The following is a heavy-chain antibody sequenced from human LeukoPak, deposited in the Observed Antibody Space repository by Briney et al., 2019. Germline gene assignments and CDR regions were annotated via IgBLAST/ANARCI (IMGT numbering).Heavy chain of an antibody. CDR3: ARSGSSSSWYYFDY. V-gene: IGHV1-2*02. CDR2: INPNSGGT. Sequence: ASVKVSCKASGYTFTGYYVHWVRQAPGQGLEWMGWINPNSGGTNYAQKFQGRVTMTRDTSISTAYMELSRLRSDDTAVYYCARSGSSSSWYYFDYWGQGTLVTVSS. CDR1: GYTFTGYY. D-gene: IGHD6-13*01. J-gene: IGHJ4*02.